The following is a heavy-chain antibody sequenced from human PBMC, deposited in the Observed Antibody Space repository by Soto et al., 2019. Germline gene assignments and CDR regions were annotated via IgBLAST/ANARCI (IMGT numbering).Heavy chain of an antibody. J-gene: IGHJ6*02. CDR3: ASQPTLREYLPNLHYYYGMDV. V-gene: IGHV1-69*13. CDR2: IIPIFGTA. D-gene: IGHD6-6*01. CDR1: GGTFSSYA. Sequence: GASVKVSCKASGGTFSSYAISWVRQAPGQGLEWMGGIIPIFGTANYAQKFQGRVTITADESTSTAYMELSSLRSEDTAVYYCASQPTLREYLPNLHYYYGMDVWGQGTSVIVSS.